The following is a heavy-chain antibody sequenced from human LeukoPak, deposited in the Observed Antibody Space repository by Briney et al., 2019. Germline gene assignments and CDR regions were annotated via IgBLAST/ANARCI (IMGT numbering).Heavy chain of an antibody. V-gene: IGHV4-34*01. CDR1: GGSFSGYY. Sequence: SETLSLTCAVYGGSFSGYYWSWIRRPPGKGLEWIGEINHSGSTNYNPSLKSRVTISVDTSKNQFSLKLSSVTAADTAVYYCARVGVVVPAAIRRGRPFDYWGQGTLVTVSS. CDR3: ARVGVVVPAAIRRGRPFDY. D-gene: IGHD2-2*02. CDR2: INHSGST. J-gene: IGHJ4*02.